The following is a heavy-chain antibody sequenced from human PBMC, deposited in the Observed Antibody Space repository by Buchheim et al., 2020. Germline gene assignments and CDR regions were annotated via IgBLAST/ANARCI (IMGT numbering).Heavy chain of an antibody. J-gene: IGHJ6*02. CDR2: INSDGSST. Sequence: EVQLVESGGGLVQPGGSLRLSCAASGFTFSSYWMHWVRQAPGKGLVWVSRINSDGSSTSYADSVKGRFTISRDNAKNTLYLQMNSMRGEDTAVYYCAREPREYDFWSGNLVDYGMDVWGQGTT. V-gene: IGHV3-74*01. CDR1: GFTFSSYW. CDR3: AREPREYDFWSGNLVDYGMDV. D-gene: IGHD3-3*01.